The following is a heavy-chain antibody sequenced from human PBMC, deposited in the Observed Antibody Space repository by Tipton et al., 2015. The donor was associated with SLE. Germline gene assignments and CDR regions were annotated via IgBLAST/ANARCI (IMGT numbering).Heavy chain of an antibody. CDR3: ASAWEPGNFDL. J-gene: IGHJ2*01. D-gene: IGHD1-26*01. Sequence: SLRLSCAASGFTFSDYYMNWIRQAPGKGLEWVSYISSSSSYTNYADSVKGRFTISRDNAKNSLYLQMNSLRADDTAVYYCASAWEPGNFDLWGRGTLVTVSS. CDR1: GFTFSDYY. V-gene: IGHV3-11*06. CDR2: ISSSSSYT.